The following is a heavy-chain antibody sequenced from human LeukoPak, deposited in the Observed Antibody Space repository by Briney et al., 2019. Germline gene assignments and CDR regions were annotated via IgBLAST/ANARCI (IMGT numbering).Heavy chain of an antibody. D-gene: IGHD1-26*01. V-gene: IGHV3-43*02. CDR3: AKDLSGSYPMIGFDI. Sequence: PGGSLRLSCAASGFTFDDCAMHWVRQAPGKGLEWVSLISGDGGSTYYADSVKGRFTISRDNSKNSLYLQMNSLRTEDTALYYCAKDLSGSYPMIGFDIWGQGTMVTVSS. J-gene: IGHJ3*02. CDR2: ISGDGGST. CDR1: GFTFDDCA.